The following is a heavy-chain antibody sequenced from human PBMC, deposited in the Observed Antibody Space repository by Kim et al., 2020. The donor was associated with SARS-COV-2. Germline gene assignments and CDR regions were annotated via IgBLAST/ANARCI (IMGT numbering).Heavy chain of an antibody. V-gene: IGHV4-31*02. CDR3: ARGPSSGARVFDF. D-gene: IGHD2-15*01. J-gene: IGHJ4*02. Sequence: YYNPSLKSRVAISVDTSKNQFSLKLSSVSAADTAVYYCARGPSSGARVFDFWGQGTPVTVSS.